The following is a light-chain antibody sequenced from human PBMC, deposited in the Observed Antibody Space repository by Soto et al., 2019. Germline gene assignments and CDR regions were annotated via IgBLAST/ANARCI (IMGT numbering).Light chain of an antibody. V-gene: IGLV1-44*01. Sequence: QSVLTQPPSASGTPGQRVSISCSGSSSNIGSNPVNWYQQLPGTAPKLLIYNNNLRPSGVPDRFSGSKSGTSASLAISGLQSEDEADFYCATWDDSLNGPVFGGGTKLTVL. CDR1: SSNIGSNP. J-gene: IGLJ3*02. CDR3: ATWDDSLNGPV. CDR2: NNN.